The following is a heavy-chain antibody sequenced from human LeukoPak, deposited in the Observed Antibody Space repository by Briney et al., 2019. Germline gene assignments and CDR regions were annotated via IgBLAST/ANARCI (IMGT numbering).Heavy chain of an antibody. CDR1: GYTFTNYY. CDR3: ARNRNIRGPREPFAC. D-gene: IGHD1-14*01. J-gene: IGHJ4*02. V-gene: IGHV1-46*01. Sequence: ASVKVSCKASGYTFTNYYMHWVRQAPGQGLEWMGIINPSGGSTTYAQKFQGRVTMTRDTSTSTVYMELSSLRSEDTAVYYCARNRNIRGPREPFACWGQGTLVTVSS. CDR2: INPSGGST.